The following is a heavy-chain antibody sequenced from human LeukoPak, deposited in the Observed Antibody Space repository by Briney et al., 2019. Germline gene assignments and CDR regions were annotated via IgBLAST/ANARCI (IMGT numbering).Heavy chain of an antibody. CDR3: ARGLHSGYDLDY. CDR1: GFTFTTYW. V-gene: IGHV3-7*01. CDR2: IKQDGSDK. J-gene: IGHJ4*02. D-gene: IGHD5-12*01. Sequence: GGSLRLSCAASGFTFTTYWMTWVRQAPGKGLEWVANIKQDGSDKYYVDSVKGRFTISRDNARKSVYLQMNSLRAEDTAVYYCARGLHSGYDLDYWGQGTLVTVSS.